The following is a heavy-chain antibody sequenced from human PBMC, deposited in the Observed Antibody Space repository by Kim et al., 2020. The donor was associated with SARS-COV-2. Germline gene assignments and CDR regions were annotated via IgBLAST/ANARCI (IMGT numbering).Heavy chain of an antibody. Sequence: DSVKVSCKASGYSLITYGITWVRQAPGQGLEWMGWINSSNGKTNYAQKFQGRVTMTTDSSSSTAYMELRSLKSADTAIYYCARGGSGSMDYFYYYMDVWGKGTTVTVSS. CDR1: GYSLITYG. CDR2: INSSNGKT. V-gene: IGHV1-18*01. CDR3: ARGGSGSMDYFYYYMDV. J-gene: IGHJ6*03. D-gene: IGHD6-25*01.